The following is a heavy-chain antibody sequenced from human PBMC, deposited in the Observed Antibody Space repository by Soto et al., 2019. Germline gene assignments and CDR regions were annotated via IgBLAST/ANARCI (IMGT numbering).Heavy chain of an antibody. CDR2: IYYSGST. J-gene: IGHJ4*02. V-gene: IGHV4-39*01. D-gene: IGHD2-15*01. CDR1: GGSISSSSYY. CDR3: ASLVEGAATPN. Sequence: QLQLQESGPGLVKPSETLSLTCTVSGGSISSSSYYWSWIRQPPGKGLEWIGSIYYSGSTYYNPSLKSRLTISVDTSKNQFSLKLSSVTAADTAVYYCASLVEGAATPNWGQGTLVTVSS.